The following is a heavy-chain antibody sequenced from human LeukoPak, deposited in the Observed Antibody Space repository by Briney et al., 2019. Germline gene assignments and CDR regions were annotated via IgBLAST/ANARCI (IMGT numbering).Heavy chain of an antibody. CDR2: ISSSSSYI. Sequence: PGGSLRLSCAASGFTFSSYSMNWVRQAPGKGLEWVSSISSSSSYICYADSVKGRFTISRDNAKNSLYLQMNSLRAEDTAVYYCARDRLPSHQDDFDYWGQGTLVTVSS. CDR1: GFTFSSYS. D-gene: IGHD3-3*01. V-gene: IGHV3-21*01. CDR3: ARDRLPSHQDDFDY. J-gene: IGHJ4*02.